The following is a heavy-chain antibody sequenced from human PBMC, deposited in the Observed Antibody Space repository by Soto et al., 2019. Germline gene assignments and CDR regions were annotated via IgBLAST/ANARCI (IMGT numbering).Heavy chain of an antibody. J-gene: IGHJ1*01. CDR1: GDIFTNFD. CDR2: MRANSGDT. V-gene: IGHV1-8*01. Sequence: QVQLVQPGAEVRKPGASVKVSCKGSGDIFTNFDFNWVRQATGQGLEWIGWMRANSGDTGHDQKFQGRVRMTWATSMSTAYMGLSSLRAEDTAVYYCARYIYGQGFQAWGQGTLVFVSS. D-gene: IGHD3-3*02. CDR3: ARYIYGQGFQA.